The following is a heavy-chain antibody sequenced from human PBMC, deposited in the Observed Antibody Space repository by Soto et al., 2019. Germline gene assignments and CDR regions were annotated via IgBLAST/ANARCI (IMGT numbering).Heavy chain of an antibody. D-gene: IGHD3-3*01. J-gene: IGHJ6*02. CDR3: AGSFWSGYYTVGYYYYGMDV. Sequence: PSETLSLTCTVSGGSISSSSYYWGWIRQPPGKGLEWIGSIYYSGSTYYNPSLKSRVTISVDTSKNQFSLKLSSVTAADTAVYYCAGSFWSGYYTVGYYYYGMDVWGQGTTVTVSS. CDR1: GGSISSSSYY. CDR2: IYYSGST. V-gene: IGHV4-39*01.